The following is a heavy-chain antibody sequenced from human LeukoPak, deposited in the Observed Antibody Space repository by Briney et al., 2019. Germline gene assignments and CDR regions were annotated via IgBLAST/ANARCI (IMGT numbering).Heavy chain of an antibody. CDR3: AREGGSYSFDY. CDR1: GFSVSSNY. CDR2: IYGGGST. Sequence: GGSLRLSCAASGFSVSSNYMSWVRQAPGKGLEWVSVIYGGGSTYYADSVKGRFTISRDNSKNTLYLQMNSLRAEDTAVYYCAREGGSYSFDYWGQGTLVTVSS. V-gene: IGHV3-53*01. J-gene: IGHJ4*02. D-gene: IGHD1-26*01.